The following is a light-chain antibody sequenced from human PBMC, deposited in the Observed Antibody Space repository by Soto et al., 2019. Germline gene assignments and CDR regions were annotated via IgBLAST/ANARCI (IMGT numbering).Light chain of an antibody. CDR1: SSDVGGYNY. J-gene: IGLJ3*02. V-gene: IGLV2-8*01. CDR2: EVT. CDR3: SSYAGRNTWV. Sequence: QSALTQPPSASGSPGQSVTISCTGTSSDVGGYNYVSWYQQHPGKAPKCMIYEVTKRPSGVPDRFSGSKSGNTASLTVSELQPEDEADYYCSSYAGRNTWVFGGGTQLTVL.